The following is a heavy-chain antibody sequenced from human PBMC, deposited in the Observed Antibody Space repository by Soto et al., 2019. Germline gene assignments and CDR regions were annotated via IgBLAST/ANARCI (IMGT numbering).Heavy chain of an antibody. CDR2: IYHSGST. CDR1: GGSIRSNKW. D-gene: IGHD5-18*01. J-gene: IGHJ4*02. V-gene: IGHV4-4*02. Sequence: QVQLQESGPGLVKPSGTLSLTCGVSGGSIRSNKWWSWVRQPPGKGLEWIGEIYHSGSTNYNPSRRSLVTLSVDKSKNPFSLKLNSVTAADTAVYYCARWGDWMQQVLWGQGTLVTVSS. CDR3: ARWGDWMQQVL.